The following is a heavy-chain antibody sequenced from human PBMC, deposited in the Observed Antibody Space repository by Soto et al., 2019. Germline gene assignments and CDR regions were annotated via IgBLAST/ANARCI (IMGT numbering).Heavy chain of an antibody. CDR2: TYYRSKWYN. CDR3: ARAVGRITMVRGVIIGYYGMDA. Sequence: SQTLSLTCAISGDSVSSNSAAWNWIRQSPSRGLEWLGRTYYRSKWYNDYAVSVKSRITINPDTSKNQFSLQLNSVTPEDTAVYYCARAVGRITMVRGVIIGYYGMDAWGQGTTVTVSS. D-gene: IGHD3-10*01. J-gene: IGHJ6*02. CDR1: GDSVSSNSAA. V-gene: IGHV6-1*01.